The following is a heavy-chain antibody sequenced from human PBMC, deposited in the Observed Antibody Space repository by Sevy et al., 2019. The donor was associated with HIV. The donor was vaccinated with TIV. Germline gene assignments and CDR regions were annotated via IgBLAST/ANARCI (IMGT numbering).Heavy chain of an antibody. V-gene: IGHV3-72*01. CDR3: ATHAGIAAAGRVFDY. Sequence: GGSLRLSCVASGFTFSDHYMEWVRQAPGKGLEWVGRTRNKADGYTKEYAASGKGRFTISGDESKNSLYVQLNSLKAEETAGDYCATHAGIAAAGRVFDYWGQGTLVTVSS. CDR2: TRNKADGYTK. J-gene: IGHJ4*02. D-gene: IGHD6-13*01. CDR1: GFTFSDHY.